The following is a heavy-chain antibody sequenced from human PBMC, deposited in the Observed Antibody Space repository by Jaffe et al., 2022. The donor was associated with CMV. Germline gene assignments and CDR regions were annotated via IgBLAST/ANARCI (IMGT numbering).Heavy chain of an antibody. J-gene: IGHJ4*02. Sequence: EVQLVESGGGLVQPGGSLKLSCAASGFTFSGSAMHWVRQASGKGLEWVGRIRSKANSYATAYAASVKGRFTISRDDSKNTAYLQMNSLKTEDTAVYYCTRHADSNPDYWGQGTLVTVSS. CDR3: TRHADSNPDY. CDR2: IRSKANSYAT. D-gene: IGHD4-4*01. V-gene: IGHV3-73*01. CDR1: GFTFSGSA.